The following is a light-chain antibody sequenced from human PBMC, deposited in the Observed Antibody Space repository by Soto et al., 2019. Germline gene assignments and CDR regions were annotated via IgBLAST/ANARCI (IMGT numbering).Light chain of an antibody. CDR1: SSDVGAYDY. J-gene: IGLJ1*01. CDR3: SSYAAGNNPYV. Sequence: QSALTQPPSASGSPGQSVTISCTGTSSDVGAYDYVSWYQQHPGKAPKLMIYEVSQRPSGVPDRFSGSRSGNTASLTVSGLQAEDEADYYCSSYAAGNNPYVFGTGTKVTVL. V-gene: IGLV2-8*01. CDR2: EVS.